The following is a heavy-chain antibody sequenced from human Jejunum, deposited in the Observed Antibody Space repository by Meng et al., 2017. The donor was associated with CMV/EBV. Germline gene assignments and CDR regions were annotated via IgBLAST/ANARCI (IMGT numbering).Heavy chain of an antibody. CDR2: VSYSGSN. CDR1: RGSNGYSS. CDR3: ARWSGSGSDPSADY. Sequence: VSRGSNGYSSWSWIRQSARKGLEWVGSVSYSGSNNYNPSLKSRVNVSMDMSENQFSLKVTSVTAGDTAVYYCARWSGSGSDPSADYWGQGTLVTVSS. J-gene: IGHJ4*02. D-gene: IGHD3-10*01. V-gene: IGHV4-59*01.